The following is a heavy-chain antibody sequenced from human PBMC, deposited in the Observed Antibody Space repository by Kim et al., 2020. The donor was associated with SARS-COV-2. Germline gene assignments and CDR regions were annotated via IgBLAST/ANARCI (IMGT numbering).Heavy chain of an antibody. J-gene: IGHJ6*03. CDR3: ARPIFGGAYSHYMEV. Sequence: SLKSRVTISLDTARKQFSLKLTSVTAADTAVYYCARPIFGGAYSHYMEVWGKGTTVTVSS. D-gene: IGHD3-3*01. V-gene: IGHV4-34*01.